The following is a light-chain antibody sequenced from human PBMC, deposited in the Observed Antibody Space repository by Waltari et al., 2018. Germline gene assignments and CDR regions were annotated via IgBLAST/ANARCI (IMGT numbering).Light chain of an antibody. J-gene: IGKJ2*01. CDR1: QSIRSN. V-gene: IGKV3-15*01. CDR2: GAS. CDR3: QEYYTSMYT. Sequence: EIVMTQSPGTLSVSPGERATLSCWASQSIRSNLAWYQQKPGQAPRLLIYGASTRDTGIPARFSGSGSGTDFTLTISSLQAEDVAVYYCQEYYTSMYTFGQGTKLEIK.